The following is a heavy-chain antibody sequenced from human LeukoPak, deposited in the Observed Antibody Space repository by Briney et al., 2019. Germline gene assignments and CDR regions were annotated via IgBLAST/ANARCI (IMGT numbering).Heavy chain of an antibody. CDR1: GYTFTSYG. D-gene: IGHD3-10*01. CDR3: AREDYYYGSGSLSTLDY. Sequence: ASVKVSCKASGYTFTSYGISWVRQAPGQGLEWMGWNSAYNGNTNYAQKLQGRVTMTADTSTSTAYMELRSLRSDDTAVYYCAREDYYYGSGSLSTLDYWGQGTLVTVSS. V-gene: IGHV1-18*01. J-gene: IGHJ4*02. CDR2: NSAYNGNT.